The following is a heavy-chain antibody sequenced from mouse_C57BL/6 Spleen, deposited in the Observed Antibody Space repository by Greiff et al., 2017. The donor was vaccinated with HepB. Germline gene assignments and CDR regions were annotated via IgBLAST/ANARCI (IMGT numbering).Heavy chain of an antibody. J-gene: IGHJ1*03. CDR1: GYTFTSYW. Sequence: QVQLQQPGAELVKPGASVKLSCKASGYTFTSYWMQWVKQRPGQGLEWIGEIDPSDSYTNYNQKFKGKATLTVDTASSTAYMQLSSLTSEDSAVYYCASYNYGSSYGYFDVWGTGTTVTVSS. D-gene: IGHD1-1*01. V-gene: IGHV1-50*01. CDR3: ASYNYGSSYGYFDV. CDR2: IDPSDSYT.